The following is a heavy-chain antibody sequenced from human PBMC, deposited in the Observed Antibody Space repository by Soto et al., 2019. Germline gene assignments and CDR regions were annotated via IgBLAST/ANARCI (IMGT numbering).Heavy chain of an antibody. D-gene: IGHD3-9*01. J-gene: IGHJ6*02. V-gene: IGHV1-18*04. CDR2: ISADNGNT. CDR3: ARDKIVTGMDV. Sequence: ASVKVSCKASGYPFTSYGISWVRQAPGQGLEWMGWISADNGNTNYAQKLQDRVTMSTDTSTNTAYMEVRSLRYDDTAIYYCARDKIVTGMDVWGRGTTVTVSS. CDR1: GYPFTSYG.